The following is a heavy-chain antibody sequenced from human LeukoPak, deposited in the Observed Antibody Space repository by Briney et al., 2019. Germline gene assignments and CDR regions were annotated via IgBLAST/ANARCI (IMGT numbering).Heavy chain of an antibody. D-gene: IGHD6-19*01. V-gene: IGHV3-23*01. CDR3: AKAGSGWYGDSPSES. CDR1: GFTFSSYA. J-gene: IGHJ5*02. Sequence: GSLRLSCAASGFTFSSYAMSWFRQAPGKGLEWVSGITASAHIKYYADSVKGRFSISRDNSNNTLYLQINGLRAEDTAVYYCAKAGSGWYGDSPSESWGQGILVTVSS. CDR2: ITASAHIK.